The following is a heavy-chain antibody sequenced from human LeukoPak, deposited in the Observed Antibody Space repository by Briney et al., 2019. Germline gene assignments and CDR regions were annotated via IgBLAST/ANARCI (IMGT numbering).Heavy chain of an antibody. J-gene: IGHJ4*02. CDR2: IKQDGGMK. V-gene: IGHV3-7*04. Sequence: GGSLRLSCAASGFTFSGHWMGWVRQAPGKGLEWVSNIKQDGGMKYHVDSVRGRFTISRDNAKNSLYLQINSLRAEDTAVYYCARDSPGYGGYSYWGQGTLVTVSS. CDR1: GFTFSGHW. D-gene: IGHD5-12*01. CDR3: ARDSPGYGGYSY.